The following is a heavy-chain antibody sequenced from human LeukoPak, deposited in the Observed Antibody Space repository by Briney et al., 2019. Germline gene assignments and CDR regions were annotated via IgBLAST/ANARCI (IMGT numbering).Heavy chain of an antibody. CDR2: IYRSGST. D-gene: IGHD4-17*01. V-gene: IGHV4-34*01. CDR3: AREFYGDYGMDV. CDR1: GGSFSDYY. J-gene: IGHJ6*02. Sequence: SETLSLTCAIYGGSFSDYYWSWIRQFPGKGLEWIGEIYRSGSTNYNPSLKSRVTISEDTSQNQFSLKLSSVTAADTAVYYCAREFYGDYGMDVWGQGTTVTVSS.